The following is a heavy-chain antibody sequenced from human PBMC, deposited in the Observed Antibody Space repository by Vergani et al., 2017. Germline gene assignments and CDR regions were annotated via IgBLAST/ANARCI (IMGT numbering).Heavy chain of an antibody. CDR2: IYSTGST. D-gene: IGHD3-22*01. CDR1: GDSISSGVYY. J-gene: IGHJ4*02. Sequence: QVQLQESGPGLVKPSQTLSLTCSVSGDSISSGVYYWNWIRPHPGKGLEWIGYIYSTGSTHHNPSLRRRINMSVDTSKNQFSLKLNSVTAADTAMYYCARMRGYDEGDAFRIGYFDSWDPGILMTVAS. V-gene: IGHV4-31*03. CDR3: ARMRGYDEGDAFRIGYFDS.